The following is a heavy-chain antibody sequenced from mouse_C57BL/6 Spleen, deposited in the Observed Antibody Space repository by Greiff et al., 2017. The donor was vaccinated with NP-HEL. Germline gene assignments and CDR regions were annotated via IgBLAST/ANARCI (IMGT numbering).Heavy chain of an antibody. CDR2: IYPGDGDT. CDR1: GYAFSSYW. Sequence: VQLQQSGAELVKPGASVKISCKASGYAFSSYWMNWVKQRPGKGLEWIGQIYPGDGDTNYNGKFKGKATLTADKSSSTAYMQLSSLTSEDSAVYFCARGGYYGSTHWYFDVWGTGTTVTVSS. D-gene: IGHD1-1*01. J-gene: IGHJ1*03. V-gene: IGHV1-80*01. CDR3: ARGGYYGSTHWYFDV.